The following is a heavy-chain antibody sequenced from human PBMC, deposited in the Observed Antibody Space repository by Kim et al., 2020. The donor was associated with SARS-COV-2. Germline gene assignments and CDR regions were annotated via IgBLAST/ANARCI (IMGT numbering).Heavy chain of an antibody. CDR1: GGTFSSYA. Sequence: SVKVSCKASGGTFSSYAISWVRQAPGQGLEWMGGIIPIFGTANYAQKFQGRVTITADESTSTAYMELSSLRSEDTAVYYCASPLRYFDWSPGGYYYGMDVWGQGTTVTVSS. CDR3: ASPLRYFDWSPGGYYYGMDV. D-gene: IGHD3-9*01. CDR2: IIPIFGTA. J-gene: IGHJ6*02. V-gene: IGHV1-69*13.